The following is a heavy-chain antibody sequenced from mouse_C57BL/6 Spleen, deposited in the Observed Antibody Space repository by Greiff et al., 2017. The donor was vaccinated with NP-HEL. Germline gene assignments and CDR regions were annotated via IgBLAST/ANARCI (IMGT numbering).Heavy chain of an antibody. V-gene: IGHV1-66*01. J-gene: IGHJ2*01. CDR2: IYPGSGNT. CDR3: ARSHIITTVVGPFDY. D-gene: IGHD1-1*01. CDR1: GYSFTSYY. Sequence: QVQLQQSGPELVKPGASVKISCKASGYSFTSYYIHWVKQRPGQGLEWIGWIYPGSGNTKYNEKFKGKATLKADTSSSTAYMQLSSLTSEDSAVYYCARSHIITTVVGPFDYWGQGTTLTVSS.